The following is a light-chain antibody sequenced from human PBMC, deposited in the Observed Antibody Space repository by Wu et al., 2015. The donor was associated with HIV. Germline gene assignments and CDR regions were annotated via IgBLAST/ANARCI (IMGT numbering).Light chain of an antibody. CDR3: QQFHFWPT. CDR1: QSVNDK. J-gene: IGKJ4*01. CDR2: GAS. V-gene: IGKV3-15*01. Sequence: EVVMMQSPANLSVSPGHEVTLSCRASQSVNDKIAWYHQKFGQPPKLLIYGASTRTPGIPGRITGSGSETDFTLTISSLQSEDIGLYYCQQFHFWPTFGGGTKVEIK.